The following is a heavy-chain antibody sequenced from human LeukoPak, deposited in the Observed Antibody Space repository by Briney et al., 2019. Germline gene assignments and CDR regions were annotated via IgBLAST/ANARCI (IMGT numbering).Heavy chain of an antibody. CDR3: ARDGVDLVATTHDY. J-gene: IGHJ4*02. Sequence: ASVKVSCKASGYTFTGYYMHWLRQAPAQGLEWMGWINPNSGGTNYAQKFQGRVTMTRDTSISTAYMELSRLRSDDTAVYYCARDGVDLVATTHDYWGQGTLVTVSS. D-gene: IGHD5-12*01. CDR2: INPNSGGT. V-gene: IGHV1-2*02. CDR1: GYTFTGYY.